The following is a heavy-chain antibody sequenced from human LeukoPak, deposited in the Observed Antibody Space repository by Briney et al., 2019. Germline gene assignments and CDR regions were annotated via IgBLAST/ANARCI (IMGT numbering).Heavy chain of an antibody. V-gene: IGHV1-2*02. CDR1: GYTFTGYY. D-gene: IGHD3-9*01. CDR2: INPNSGGT. Sequence: ASVKVSCKASGYTFTGYYMHWVRQASGQGLEWMGWINPNSGGTNYAQKFQGRVTMTRDTSISTAYMELSRLRSDDTAVYYCAREHYDILTGYYKFDYWGQGTLVTVSS. J-gene: IGHJ4*02. CDR3: AREHYDILTGYYKFDY.